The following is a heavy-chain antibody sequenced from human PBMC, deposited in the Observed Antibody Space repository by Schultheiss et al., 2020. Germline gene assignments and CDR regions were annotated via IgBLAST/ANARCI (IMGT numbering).Heavy chain of an antibody. CDR2: INHSGST. J-gene: IGHJ3*02. D-gene: IGHD2-2*01. V-gene: IGHV4-34*01. CDR3: ARGIVVVPAAMYAFDI. Sequence: SETLSLTCAVYGGSFSGYYWSWIRQPPGKGLEWIGEINHSGSTNYNPSLKSRVTISVDTSKNQFSLKLSSVTAADTAVYYCARGIVVVPAAMYAFDIWGQGTMVTASS. CDR1: GGSFSGYY.